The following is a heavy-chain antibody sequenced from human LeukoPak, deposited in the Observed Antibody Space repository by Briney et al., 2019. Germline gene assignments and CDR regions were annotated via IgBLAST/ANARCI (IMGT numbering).Heavy chain of an antibody. CDR3: ARGDSSSTSCYDPYNWFDL. J-gene: IGHJ5*02. V-gene: IGHV4-39*07. CDR1: GGSISSSSYY. Sequence: PSETLSLTCTVSGGSISSSSYYWGWLRQPPGKGLEWIGSICYSGSTYYNPSLKSRVTISVDTSKNQFSLKLSSVTAADTAVYYCARGDSSSTSCYDPYNWFDLWGQGTLVTVSS. CDR2: ICYSGST. D-gene: IGHD2-2*01.